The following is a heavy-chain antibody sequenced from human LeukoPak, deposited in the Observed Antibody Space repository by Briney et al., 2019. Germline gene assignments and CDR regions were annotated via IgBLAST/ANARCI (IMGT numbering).Heavy chain of an antibody. J-gene: IGHJ4*02. CDR2: ISSSSSYT. Sequence: GGSLRLSCAASGFTFSDYYMSWIRQAPGKGLEWVSYISSSSSYTNYADSVKGRFTISRDNAKNSVYLQMNSLRAEDTAVYYCARARGPHSYGSDYWGQGTLVTVSS. CDR3: ARARGPHSYGSDY. CDR1: GFTFSDYY. D-gene: IGHD5-18*01. V-gene: IGHV3-11*06.